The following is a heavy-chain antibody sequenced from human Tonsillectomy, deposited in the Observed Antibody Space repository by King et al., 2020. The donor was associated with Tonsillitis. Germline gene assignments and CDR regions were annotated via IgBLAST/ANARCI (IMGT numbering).Heavy chain of an antibody. CDR1: GFSFGSYA. Sequence: VQLVESGGGLVQPGGSLRLSCAASGFSFGSYAMSWVRQASGKGLEWVSVISGSGGTIYYADSVKGRFTISRDTSKNTLYLQMNSLRGEDTGVYYCAKDSGNNYYDMDVWGQGTTVTVSS. V-gene: IGHV3-23*04. J-gene: IGHJ6*02. CDR2: ISGSGGTI. CDR3: AKDSGNNYYDMDV.